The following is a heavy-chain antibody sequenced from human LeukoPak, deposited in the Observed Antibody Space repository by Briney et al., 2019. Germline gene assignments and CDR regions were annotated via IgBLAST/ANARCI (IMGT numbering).Heavy chain of an antibody. CDR2: FDPEDGET. V-gene: IGHV1-24*01. J-gene: IGHJ4*02. CDR1: GYTLTELS. CDR3: ATDRSGYSSYFDY. D-gene: IGHD3-3*01. Sequence: ASVKVSFTVSGYTLTELSMHWVRQAPGKGLEWMGGFDPEDGETIYAQKFQGRVTMTEDTSTDTAYMELSSLRSEDTAVYYCATDRSGYSSYFDYWGQGTLVTVSS.